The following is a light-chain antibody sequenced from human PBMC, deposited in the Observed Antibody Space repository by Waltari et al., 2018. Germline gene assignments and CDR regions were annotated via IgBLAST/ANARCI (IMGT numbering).Light chain of an antibody. J-gene: IGLJ3*02. CDR1: SGHSSNV. Sequence: QLVLTQSPSASASLGASVKLTCTLSSGHSSNVIAWLQQRPEKGPRYLMKVNSDGSHSKGDEIPDRFSGSSSGGERYLTIASLQSEDEGDYYCQTGGHGTWVFGGGTKLTVL. V-gene: IGLV4-69*01. CDR3: QTGGHGTWV. CDR2: VNSDGSH.